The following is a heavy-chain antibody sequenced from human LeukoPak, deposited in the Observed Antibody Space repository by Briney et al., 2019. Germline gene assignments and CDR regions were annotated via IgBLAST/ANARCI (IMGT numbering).Heavy chain of an antibody. CDR1: GGSFNGHS. J-gene: IGHJ6*03. CDR2: VDYTGTS. Sequence: SETLSLTCAVYGGSFNGHSWTWVRQAPGKGLEWLGEVDYTGTSICNPSLKSRVTISVDTSKNQFSLKLSSVTAADTAVYYCARLIDILTGYYYDYYMDVWGKGTTVTVSS. V-gene: IGHV4-34*01. D-gene: IGHD3-9*01. CDR3: ARLIDILTGYYYDYYMDV.